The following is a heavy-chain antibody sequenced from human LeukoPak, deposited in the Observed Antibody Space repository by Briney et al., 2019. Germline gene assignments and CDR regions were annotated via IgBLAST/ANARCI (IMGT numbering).Heavy chain of an antibody. D-gene: IGHD2-21*02. Sequence: PSETLSLTCAVYGGSFSRYYWSWIRQSPGKGLEWIAEIDHRGDTNYNPSVKSRVTISVDTSKNQFSLKVRSLSAADTAVYYCARGATISETGYFDFWGQGALVTVSS. CDR3: ARGATISETGYFDF. J-gene: IGHJ4*03. CDR1: GGSFSRYY. CDR2: IDHRGDT. V-gene: IGHV4-34*01.